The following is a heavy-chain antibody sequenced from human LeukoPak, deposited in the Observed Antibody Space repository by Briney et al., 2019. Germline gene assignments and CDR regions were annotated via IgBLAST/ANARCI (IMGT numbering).Heavy chain of an antibody. CDR1: GFTFSNAW. CDR3: ARVTDKSLTAWVPAAGDAFDI. D-gene: IGHD2-2*01. CDR2: IKSKTDGGTT. V-gene: IGHV3-15*01. Sequence: GGSLRLSCAASGFTFSNAWMSWVRQAPGKGLEWVGRIKSKTDGGTTDYAAPVKGRFTISRDNSKNTLYLQMNSLRAEDTAVYYCARVTDKSLTAWVPAAGDAFDIWGQGTMVTVSS. J-gene: IGHJ3*02.